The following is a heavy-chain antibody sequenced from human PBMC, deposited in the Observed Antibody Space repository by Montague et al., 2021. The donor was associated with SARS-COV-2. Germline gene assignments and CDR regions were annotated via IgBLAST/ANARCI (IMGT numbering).Heavy chain of an antibody. CDR1: GASISSGAYY. J-gene: IGHJ6*01. Sequence: TLSLTCSVSGASISSGAYYWSWIRQPAGKGLEWIGRLFVSGRTSYNPSLKSRVTMSVDASENHFSLKVTSVTVADTAVYYCARLAGFHTYFAFDVWGQGTTVAVSP. V-gene: IGHV4-61*02. CDR2: LFVSGRT. CDR3: ARLAGFHTYFAFDV. D-gene: IGHD6-19*01.